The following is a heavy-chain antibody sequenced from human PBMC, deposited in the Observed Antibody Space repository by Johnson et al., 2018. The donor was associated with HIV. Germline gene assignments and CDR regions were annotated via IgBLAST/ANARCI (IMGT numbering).Heavy chain of an antibody. V-gene: IGHV3-66*01. D-gene: IGHD5-24*01. J-gene: IGHJ3*02. CDR2: FFSGGTT. Sequence: EVQLVESGGGVVQPGGSLRLSCAASGFTFSSNYMSWVRQAPGKGLEWVSVFFSGGTTYYADSVNGRFTISRDNSKNTLFLQMNSLRAHDTALYYCARACRDGYTCDAFDIWGQGTMVTVSS. CDR3: ARACRDGYTCDAFDI. CDR1: GFTFSSNY.